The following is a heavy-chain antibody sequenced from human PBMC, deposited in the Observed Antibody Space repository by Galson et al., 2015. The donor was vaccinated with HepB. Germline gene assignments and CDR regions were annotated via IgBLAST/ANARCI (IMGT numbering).Heavy chain of an antibody. CDR3: ASSLVVPAGIEYYYYAMDV. V-gene: IGHV4-61*08. CDR2: IYYSGNS. Sequence: SETLSLTCAVSGGSISRGGYSCNWIRQPPGKGLEWIGYIYYSGNSNYNPSLKSRVTISLDTSKNKFSLKLSSVTAADTAVYYCASSLVVPAGIEYYYYAMDVWGQGTTVTVSS. CDR1: GGSISRGGYS. J-gene: IGHJ6*02. D-gene: IGHD2-2*01.